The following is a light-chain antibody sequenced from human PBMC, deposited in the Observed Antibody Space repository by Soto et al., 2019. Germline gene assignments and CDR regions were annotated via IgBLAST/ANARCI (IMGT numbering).Light chain of an antibody. V-gene: IGKV3-15*01. Sequence: EIVMTQSPAALSVSPGERATLSCRASQSINSNLTWYQQKPGQAPRLLIYGASTRATGVPATFSGSGSGTEFTLSISSLQSEHLGVYYCQQDSSWPLTFGGGTKVDIK. CDR2: GAS. CDR3: QQDSSWPLT. J-gene: IGKJ4*01. CDR1: QSINSN.